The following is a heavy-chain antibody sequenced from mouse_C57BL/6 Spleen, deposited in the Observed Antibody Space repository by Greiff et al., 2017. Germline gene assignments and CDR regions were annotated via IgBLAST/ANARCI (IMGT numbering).Heavy chain of an antibody. CDR3: AREDFDC. V-gene: IGHV1-55*01. J-gene: IGHJ2*01. CDR1: GYTFTTYW. Sequence: QVQLQQPGAELVKPGASVKMSCKASGYTFTTYWITWVKQRPGQGLEWIGDIYPGSGSANYNEKFKRKATLTVDTSSSTAYMQLSSLTSEDSAVYYCAREDFDCWGKGTTLTVAS. CDR2: IYPGSGSA.